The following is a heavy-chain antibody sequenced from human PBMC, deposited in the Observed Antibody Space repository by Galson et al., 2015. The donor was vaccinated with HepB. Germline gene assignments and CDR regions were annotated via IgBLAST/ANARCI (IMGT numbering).Heavy chain of an antibody. CDR1: GFTFSSYG. CDR2: ISYDGSNK. V-gene: IGHV3-30*03. D-gene: IGHD2-21*01. Sequence: SLRLSCAASGFTFSSYGMHWVRQAPGKGLEWVAVISYDGSNKYYADSVKGRFTITRDNSKNTLYLQMNSLRDEDTAVYYCARSRSGDFDLDCQGPGAMVTAAS. CDR3: ARSRSGDFDLDC. J-gene: IGHJ4*01.